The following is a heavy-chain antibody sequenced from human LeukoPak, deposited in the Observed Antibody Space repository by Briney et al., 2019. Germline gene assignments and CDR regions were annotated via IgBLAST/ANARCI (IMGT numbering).Heavy chain of an antibody. CDR1: GFTFSSYA. CDR2: TSGSGGST. J-gene: IGHJ4*02. D-gene: IGHD3-3*01. CDR3: AKDSPELYDFWSGYYTLFDY. V-gene: IGHV3-23*01. Sequence: GGSLRLSCAASGFTFSSYAMSWVRQAPGKGLEWVSATSGSGGSTYYADSVKGRFTISRDNSKNTLDLQMNSLRAEDTAVYYCAKDSPELYDFWSGYYTLFDYWGQGTLVTVSS.